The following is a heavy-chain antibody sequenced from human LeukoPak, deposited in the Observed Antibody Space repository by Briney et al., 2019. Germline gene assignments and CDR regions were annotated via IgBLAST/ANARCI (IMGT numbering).Heavy chain of an antibody. Sequence: GRSLRLSCAASGFTFRSFGVHWVRQAPGKGLEWVAVISYDGRNKYYADSVKGRFIISRDNSKNTVFLQMNSLRPEDTAVYYCAKDLYDRSGYYYTIMDYWGQGTLVTVTS. CDR3: AKDLYDRSGYYYTIMDY. CDR2: ISYDGRNK. J-gene: IGHJ4*02. V-gene: IGHV3-30*18. CDR1: GFTFRSFG. D-gene: IGHD3-22*01.